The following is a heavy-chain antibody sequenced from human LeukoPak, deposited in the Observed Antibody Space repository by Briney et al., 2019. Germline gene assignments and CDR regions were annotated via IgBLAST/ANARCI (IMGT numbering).Heavy chain of an antibody. CDR2: IYYSGST. J-gene: IGHJ6*04. V-gene: IGHV4-39*07. CDR3: ARWSSTAGDV. D-gene: IGHD2-2*01. Sequence: SETLSLTCTVSGGSISSSSYYWGWIRQPPGKGLEWIGSIYYSGSTYYNPSLKSRVTISVDTSKNQFSLKLSSVTAADTAVYYCARWSSTAGDVWGKGTTVTVSS. CDR1: GGSISSSSYY.